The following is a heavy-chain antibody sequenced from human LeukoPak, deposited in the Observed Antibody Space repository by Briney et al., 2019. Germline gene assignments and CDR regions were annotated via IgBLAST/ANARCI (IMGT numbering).Heavy chain of an antibody. J-gene: IGHJ4*02. V-gene: IGHV3-7*01. D-gene: IGHD4-11*01. CDR3: ASSYSNYFFDY. CDR1: GFTFSSYW. CDR2: IKQDGSEK. Sequence: GGSLRLSCAASGFTFSSYWMSWVRQAPGKGLEWVANIKQDGSEKYYVDSVKGRFTISGDNAKNSLYLQMNSLRAEDTAVYYCASSYSNYFFDYWGQGTLVTVSS.